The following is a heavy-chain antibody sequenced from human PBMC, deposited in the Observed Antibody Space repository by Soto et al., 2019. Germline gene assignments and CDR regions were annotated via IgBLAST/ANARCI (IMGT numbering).Heavy chain of an antibody. J-gene: IGHJ2*01. CDR1: GFTFSSYA. Sequence: GGSLRLSCAASGFTFSSYAMTWVRQAPGKGLEWVSAISATGGSPYYADSVKGRFTISRDNSQSTLYLQMNSLRAEDTAVYYCAKPIMRGSRYWYFDLWGRGTLVTVSS. D-gene: IGHD5-18*01. CDR3: AKPIMRGSRYWYFDL. CDR2: ISATGGSP. V-gene: IGHV3-23*01.